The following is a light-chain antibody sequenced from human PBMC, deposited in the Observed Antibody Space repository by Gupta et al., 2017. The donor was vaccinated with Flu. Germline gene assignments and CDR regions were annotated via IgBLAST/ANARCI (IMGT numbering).Light chain of an antibody. CDR1: GSNFGAGFD. CDR3: QSYDSRLSSWV. V-gene: IGLV1-40*01. J-gene: IGLJ3*02. CDR2: TNI. Sequence: QSVLTQPPSVSGPPGQGVTISCTGSGSNFGAGFDVHWYRQVPGTAPKLLIYTNINRPSGVPGRFSGSRSGTAASLSITGLQSDDEATSYCQSYDSRLSSWVFGGGTKLTVL.